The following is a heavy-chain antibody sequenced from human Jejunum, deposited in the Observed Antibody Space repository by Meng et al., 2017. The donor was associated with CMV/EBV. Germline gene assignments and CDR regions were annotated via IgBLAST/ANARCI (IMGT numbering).Heavy chain of an antibody. CDR2: ISATSTYI. J-gene: IGHJ6*02. Sequence: SEFSFSSHNMNWVRQAPGKGLEWVASISATSTYIYYADPVKGRFTISRDNAKNSLYLQMNSLRVEDTAVYYCANQMPWNYYHGMDLWGQGTTVTV. D-gene: IGHD1-7*01. V-gene: IGHV3-21*01. CDR3: ANQMPWNYYHGMDL. CDR1: EFSFSSHN.